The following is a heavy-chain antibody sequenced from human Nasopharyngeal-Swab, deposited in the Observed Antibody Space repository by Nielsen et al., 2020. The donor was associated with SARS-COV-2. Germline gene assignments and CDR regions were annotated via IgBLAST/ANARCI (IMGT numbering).Heavy chain of an antibody. D-gene: IGHD2-15*01. V-gene: IGHV3-7*04. CDR1: GFRFSGYW. CDR3: AREGVGGLDV. J-gene: IGHJ3*01. CDR2: IRQDGGEK. Sequence: GESLKISCAASGFRFSGYWLSWVRQAPGKGLEWVANIRQDGGEKSYGDSVKGRFTISRDNAKNSVSLQMNSLRAEDTAVYYCAREGVGGLDVWGQGTMVTVSS.